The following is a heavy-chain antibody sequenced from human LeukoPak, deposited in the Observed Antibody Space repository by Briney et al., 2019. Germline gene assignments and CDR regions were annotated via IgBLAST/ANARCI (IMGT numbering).Heavy chain of an antibody. V-gene: IGHV3-30*18. CDR2: FSYDGSDK. Sequence: GGSLRLSCEASGFTFSNYDMHWVRQAPGRGLEWVAIFSYDGSDKYYADSVKGRFTISRDNSESTLYLQMNSLRSEDTAVYYCAKTSREFRDSSGGYDYWGQGILVTVSS. D-gene: IGHD3-22*01. CDR1: GFTFSNYD. CDR3: AKTSREFRDSSGGYDY. J-gene: IGHJ4*02.